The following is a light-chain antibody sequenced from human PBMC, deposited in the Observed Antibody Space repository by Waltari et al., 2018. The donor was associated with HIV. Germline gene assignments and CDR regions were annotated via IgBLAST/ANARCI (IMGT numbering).Light chain of an antibody. V-gene: IGKV3-20*01. J-gene: IGKJ2*01. CDR1: QQITAYY. CDR2: GAS. Sequence: EIVLTQSPGAMLLSPGASTTLSCRARQQITAYYLSRYHHKPALAPRLLIYGASNRATGIPDRLSGRGSGTDFTPIISRLEPEDFAVEYCQQYGRTPPYTFGQGTKV. CDR3: QQYGRTPPYT.